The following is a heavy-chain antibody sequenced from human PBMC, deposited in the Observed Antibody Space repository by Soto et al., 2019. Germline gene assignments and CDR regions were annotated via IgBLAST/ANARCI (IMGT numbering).Heavy chain of an antibody. J-gene: IGHJ4*01. CDR1: GYSISITNW. CDR3: VKTQGVSSPYYFDH. CDR2: IYYSGST. Sequence: SETLSLSCAVSGYSISITNWWSWIRQPPGRRLEWIGDIYYSGSTYYNPSLRSRVTMSVDTSKNHFSLNLTSVTAVDTAVYYCVKTQGVSSPYYFDHWGHGPVGTVS. D-gene: IGHD1-26*01. V-gene: IGHV4-28*01.